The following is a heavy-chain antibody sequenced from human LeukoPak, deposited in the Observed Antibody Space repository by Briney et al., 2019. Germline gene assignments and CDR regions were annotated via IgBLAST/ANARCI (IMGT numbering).Heavy chain of an antibody. Sequence: AGGSPRLSCAASGFTFGDYAMNWVRQAPGKGLEWVSVISGSGGGSHYADSVKGRFTISRDNSKNTLYLQMDSLRGEDTAVYYCAKEGAAVMGYFDYWGQGALVIVSS. D-gene: IGHD2-15*01. CDR1: GFTFGDYA. J-gene: IGHJ4*02. V-gene: IGHV3-23*01. CDR2: ISGSGGGS. CDR3: AKEGAAVMGYFDY.